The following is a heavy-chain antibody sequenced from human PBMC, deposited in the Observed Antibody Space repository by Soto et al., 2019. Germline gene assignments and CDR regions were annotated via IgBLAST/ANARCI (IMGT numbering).Heavy chain of an antibody. D-gene: IGHD3-22*01. CDR1: GYNFNKYA. V-gene: IGHV3-23*01. Sequence: EVQLLESGGGLRQPGGSLRLSCVASGYNFNKYAVSWVRQAPGKGLEWVSAISSGGDNTHYADTVKGRFTITRDNSKNMLYLEMNSLTVEDTAVYYCARRAQYSDGTGFHAFDIWGQWTRVTVSS. J-gene: IGHJ3*02. CDR3: ARRAQYSDGTGFHAFDI. CDR2: ISSGGDNT.